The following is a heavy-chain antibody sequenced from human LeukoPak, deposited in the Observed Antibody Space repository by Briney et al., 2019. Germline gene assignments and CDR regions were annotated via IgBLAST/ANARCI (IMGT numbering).Heavy chain of an antibody. CDR3: ARGNDHYFDY. Sequence: GSLILSCAASGFTVSSNYMSWVRQAPGKGLEWVSVIYSGGSTYYADSVKGRFTISRDNSKNTLYLQMNSLRAEDTAVYYCARGNDHYFDYWGQGTLVTVSS. D-gene: IGHD1-1*01. CDR2: IYSGGST. CDR1: GFTVSSNY. J-gene: IGHJ4*02. V-gene: IGHV3-53*01.